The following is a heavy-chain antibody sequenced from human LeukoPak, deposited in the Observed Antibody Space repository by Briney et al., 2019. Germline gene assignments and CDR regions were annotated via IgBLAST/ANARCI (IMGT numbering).Heavy chain of an antibody. D-gene: IGHD1-26*01. CDR2: IYYSGST. CDR1: GGSISSYY. J-gene: IGHJ4*02. V-gene: IGHV4-59*08. CDR3: ARSFFSIVGATKPFDY. Sequence: SETLSLTCTVSGGSISSYYWSWIRQPPGKGLECIGYIYYSGSTNYNPSLKSRVTISVDTSKNQFSLKLSSVTAADTAVYYCARSFFSIVGATKPFDYWGQGTLVTVSS.